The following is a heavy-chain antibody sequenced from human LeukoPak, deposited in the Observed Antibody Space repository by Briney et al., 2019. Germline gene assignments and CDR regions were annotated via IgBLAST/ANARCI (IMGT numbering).Heavy chain of an antibody. V-gene: IGHV3-30*02. D-gene: IGHD4-17*01. CDR3: ARPGTTYYYYYGMDV. CDR1: GFTFSSYG. CDR2: IRYDGSNK. J-gene: IGHJ6*02. Sequence: GGSLRLSCAASGFTFSSYGMHWVRQAPGKGLEWVAFIRYDGSNKYYADSVKGRFTISRDNSKNTLYLQMNSLRAEDTAVYYCARPGTTYYYYYGMDVWGQGTTVTVSS.